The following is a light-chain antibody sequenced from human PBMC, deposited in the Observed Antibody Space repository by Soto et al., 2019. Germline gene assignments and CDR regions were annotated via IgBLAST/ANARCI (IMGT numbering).Light chain of an antibody. CDR3: QTWGAGIPKL. CDR2: FNSDGSH. V-gene: IGLV4-69*02. Sequence: QPVLTQSPSASASLGASVKLTCTLSSGHSTYAIAWHQQQPEKGPRYLMKFNSDGSHSKGDGIPDRFSGSSSGAERYLTISSLQSVDEADYYCQTWGAGIPKLFGGGTKVTVL. J-gene: IGLJ2*01. CDR1: SGHSTYA.